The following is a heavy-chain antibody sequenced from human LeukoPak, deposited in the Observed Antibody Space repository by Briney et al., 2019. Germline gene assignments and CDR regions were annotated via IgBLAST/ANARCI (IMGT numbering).Heavy chain of an antibody. CDR2: ISYDGSNK. CDR1: GFTFSSYA. CDR3: ARDPSRDSSGWYSDHYFDY. V-gene: IGHV3-30*04. J-gene: IGHJ4*02. D-gene: IGHD6-19*01. Sequence: GGSLRLSCAASGFTFSSYAMHWVRQAPGKGLEWVAVISYDGSNKYYADSVKGRFTISRDNSKNTLYLQMNSLRAEDTAVYYCARDPSRDSSGWYSDHYFDYWGQGTLVTVSS.